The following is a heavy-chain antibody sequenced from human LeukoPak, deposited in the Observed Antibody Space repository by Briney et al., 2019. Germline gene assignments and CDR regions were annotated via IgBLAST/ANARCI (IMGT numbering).Heavy chain of an antibody. CDR2: INDNGGRT. D-gene: IGHD1-26*01. CDR1: GFTFSRYA. CDR3: VKDVSGSYAFDY. V-gene: IGHV3-64D*09. J-gene: IGHJ4*02. Sequence: PGGSLRLSCSASGFTFSRYAMHWVRQAPGKGLEYVSGINDNGGRTHYGDSVKGRFSISRDNSKNTLHLQMSTLRAEDTALYYCVKDVSGSYAFDYWGQGILVTVAS.